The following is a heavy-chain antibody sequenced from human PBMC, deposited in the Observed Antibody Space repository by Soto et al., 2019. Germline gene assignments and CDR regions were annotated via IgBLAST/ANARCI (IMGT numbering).Heavy chain of an antibody. CDR3: ARALGYSYGN. Sequence: SETLSLTCAVYGGSFSGYYWSWIRQPPGKGLEWIGEINHSGSTDYNPSLKSRVTISVDTSKNQLSLKLSSVTAADTAVYYCARALGYSYGNWGQGTLVTVSS. CDR2: INHSGST. D-gene: IGHD5-18*01. V-gene: IGHV4-34*01. CDR1: GGSFSGYY. J-gene: IGHJ4*02.